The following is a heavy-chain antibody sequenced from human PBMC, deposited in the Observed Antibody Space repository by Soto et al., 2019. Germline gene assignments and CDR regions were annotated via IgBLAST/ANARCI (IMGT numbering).Heavy chain of an antibody. J-gene: IGHJ3*02. CDR3: ARDRPRRQTYEPXDI. CDR1: GYTFTSYD. CDR2: MSTNTGTI. V-gene: IGHV1-8*01. D-gene: IGHD2-21*01. Sequence: ASVKVSCKASGYTFTSYDINWVRQATGQGPEWMGLMSTNTGTIVYAQKFQGRVTMTRNTSTSTDYMTLRSLRSEDTAVYYCARDRPRRQTYEPXDIWVQGTTVTXS.